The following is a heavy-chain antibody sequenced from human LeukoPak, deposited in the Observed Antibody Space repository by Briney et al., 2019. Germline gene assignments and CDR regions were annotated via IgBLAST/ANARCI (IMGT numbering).Heavy chain of an antibody. V-gene: IGHV3-73*01. J-gene: IGHJ4*02. CDR2: IRSKANSYAT. CDR1: GFTFSGSA. D-gene: IGHD6-13*01. Sequence: GGSLRLSCAASGFTFSGSAMHWVRQASGKGLEWVGRIRSKANSYATAYAASVKGRFTISRDDSKNTAYLQMNSPKTEDTAVYYCARSSGQLGYFDYWGQGTLVTVSS. CDR3: ARSSGQLGYFDY.